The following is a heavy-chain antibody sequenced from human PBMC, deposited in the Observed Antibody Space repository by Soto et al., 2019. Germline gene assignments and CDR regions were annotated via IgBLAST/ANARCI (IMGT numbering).Heavy chain of an antibody. Sequence: ESGGGLVQPGGSLRLSCAASGFTFSSFWLSWVRQAPGKGPEWVANINQDGSATNYLDSVKGRFTISRDNVKNSLYLQLNSLRAEDTAVYYCARDWNGHSYAYGYWGRGTLVTVSS. D-gene: IGHD5-18*01. CDR2: INQDGSAT. J-gene: IGHJ4*02. CDR1: GFTFSSFW. CDR3: ARDWNGHSYAYGY. V-gene: IGHV3-7*03.